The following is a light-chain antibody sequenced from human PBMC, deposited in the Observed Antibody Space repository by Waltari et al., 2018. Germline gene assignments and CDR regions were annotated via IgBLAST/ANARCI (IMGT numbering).Light chain of an antibody. CDR2: DVI. CDR1: SSDVGTYNS. V-gene: IGLV2-11*01. J-gene: IGLJ2*01. Sequence: QSALTQPRSVSGSPGQSVTISCTGTSSDVGTYNSVSWYQQHPGKAPKLMIYDVIERPSGVPDRFSGSKSGNTASLTISGLQAEDEADYYCCSYAGSYTFVFGGGTKLTAL. CDR3: CSYAGSYTFV.